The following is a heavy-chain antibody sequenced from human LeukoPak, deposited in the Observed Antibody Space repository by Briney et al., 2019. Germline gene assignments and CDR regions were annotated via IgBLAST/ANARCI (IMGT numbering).Heavy chain of an antibody. CDR1: GFSFSTYS. V-gene: IGHV3-48*04. D-gene: IGHD1-1*01. Sequence: GGCLRVSCTASGFSFSTYSMNWVRQAPGKGLEWVSYIVGSSSNIYYADSVEGRFTISRDNAKNSLYLQMDSLRAEDTAVYYCATDSPETAAFDYWGQGTLVTVSS. CDR3: ATDSPETAAFDY. J-gene: IGHJ4*02. CDR2: IVGSSSNI.